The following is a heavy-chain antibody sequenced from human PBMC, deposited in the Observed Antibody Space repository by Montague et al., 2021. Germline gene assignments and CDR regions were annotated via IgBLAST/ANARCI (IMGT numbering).Heavy chain of an antibody. V-gene: IGHV1-69*13. CDR1: GGTFSRYA. CDR2: IIPMLGTT. Sequence: SVKVSCKASGGTFSRYAISWVRQAPGQGLEWMGGIIPMLGTTNYAQKFQGRVTITAAESTSTAYMELSSLRSGDTAVYYCARGDYYGSGSYYSFDYWGQGTLVTVSS. CDR3: ARGDYYGSGSYYSFDY. J-gene: IGHJ4*02. D-gene: IGHD3-10*01.